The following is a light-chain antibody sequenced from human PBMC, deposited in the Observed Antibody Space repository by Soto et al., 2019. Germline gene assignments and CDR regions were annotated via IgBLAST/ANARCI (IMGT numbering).Light chain of an antibody. J-gene: IGKJ1*01. CDR1: QSIDSW. CDR3: QQYNSYSQT. Sequence: DIQMTPSPSTLAASVGDRVTITCRASQSIDSWLAWYQQKPGKAPKLLIYKASSLETGVPSRFSGSGSEREFSLTISSLQPDDLATYYCQQYNSYSQTFGQGTKVEIK. CDR2: KAS. V-gene: IGKV1-5*03.